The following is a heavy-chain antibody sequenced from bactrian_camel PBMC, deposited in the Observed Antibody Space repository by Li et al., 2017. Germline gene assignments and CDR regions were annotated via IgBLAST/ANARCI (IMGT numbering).Heavy chain of an antibody. Sequence: HVQLVESGGGSVQAGGSPRLSCAASGYTYNRNCMAWFRQAPGKEREGVARIATGSGNTYYADSVKGRFTISRDNAKNTLYLQMGSLKTEDTAFYYCAIGSYDYNYDPSTRGKGTQVTVS. D-gene: IGHD4*01. V-gene: IGHV3S1*01. CDR2: IATGSGNT. CDR1: GYTYNRNC. J-gene: IGHJ4*01.